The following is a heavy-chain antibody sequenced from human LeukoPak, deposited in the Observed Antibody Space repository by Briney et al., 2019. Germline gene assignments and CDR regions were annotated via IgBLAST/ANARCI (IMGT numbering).Heavy chain of an antibody. J-gene: IGHJ5*02. Sequence: LGESLKIFWWGSGYSFNSYWLGWVRQVPGKGLEWIGIIYPGYSDTRYRPSFQGQVTISADQSISTAYLQWSSLKASDTAMYYCARRYYDSSGYSGVDPWGQGTLVTVSS. V-gene: IGHV5-51*01. CDR2: IYPGYSDT. CDR3: ARRYYDSSGYSGVDP. CDR1: GYSFNSYW. D-gene: IGHD3-22*01.